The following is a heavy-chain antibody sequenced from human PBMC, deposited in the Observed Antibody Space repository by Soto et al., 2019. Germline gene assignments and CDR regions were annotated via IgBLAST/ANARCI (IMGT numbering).Heavy chain of an antibody. J-gene: IGHJ6*02. CDR1: GDSSTGDNW. V-gene: IGHV4-4*02. Sequence: SETLSLTCALSGDSSTGDNWLIWVRQPPGKGLEWIGEIHHSGATNYNPSLKSRVTISVDKSKNQFSLKLNSVTAADTAMFYCATQGFYRMGVWGRGTTVTVSS. CDR2: IHHSGAT. CDR3: ATQGFYRMGV.